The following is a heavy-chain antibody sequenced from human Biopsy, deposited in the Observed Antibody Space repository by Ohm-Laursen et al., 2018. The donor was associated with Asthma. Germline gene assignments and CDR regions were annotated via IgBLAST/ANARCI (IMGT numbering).Heavy chain of an antibody. J-gene: IGHJ4*02. Sequence: SDTLSLTCTVSGASIKTDDHYWSWLRQPPGKGLEWFGFIHYSGSTYYNPSLKSRVSISLDTSKNQFSLSLTSVTAADTAVYYCARGVDRVTGLLDHFDSWGQGTLVTVSS. CDR2: IHYSGST. V-gene: IGHV4-30-4*02. CDR3: ARGVDRVTGLLDHFDS. CDR1: GASIKTDDHY. D-gene: IGHD2-21*02.